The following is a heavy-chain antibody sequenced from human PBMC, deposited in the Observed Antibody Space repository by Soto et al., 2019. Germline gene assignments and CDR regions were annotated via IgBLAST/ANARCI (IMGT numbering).Heavy chain of an antibody. D-gene: IGHD2-8*01. CDR1: GFTFSSCS. V-gene: IGHV3-48*02. Sequence: GGSLRLSCASSGFTFSSCSMNWVRQAPGKGLEWVSFISGSGDTRYYADSVKGRFTISRDNAKNSLYLQKSSLRDEDTAVYYCAKYCSSDVCFDYWGQGTLVTVSS. CDR2: ISGSGDTR. CDR3: AKYCSSDVCFDY. J-gene: IGHJ4*02.